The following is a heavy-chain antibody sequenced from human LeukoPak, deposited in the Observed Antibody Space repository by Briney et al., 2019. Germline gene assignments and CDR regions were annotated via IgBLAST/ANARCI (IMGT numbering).Heavy chain of an antibody. D-gene: IGHD3-22*01. CDR3: ARHDSYDSSGYYSGYFQH. CDR2: IYYSGST. J-gene: IGHJ1*01. Sequence: SETLSLTCTVSGGSISSYYWSWIRQPPGKGLEWIGYIYYSGSTNYNPSLKSRVTISVDTSKKQFSLKLSSVTAADTAVCYCARHDSYDSSGYYSGYFQHWGQGTLVTVSS. CDR1: GGSISSYY. V-gene: IGHV4-59*08.